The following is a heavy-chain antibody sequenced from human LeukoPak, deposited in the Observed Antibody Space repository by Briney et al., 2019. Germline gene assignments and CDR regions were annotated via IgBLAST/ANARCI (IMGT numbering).Heavy chain of an antibody. CDR1: GGTFSGYY. CDR3: ARAIGLDY. V-gene: IGHV4-34*01. CDR2: INHSGST. J-gene: IGHJ4*02. Sequence: PSETLSLTCAVYGGTFSGYYWSWIRQPPGKGLEWIGEINHSGSTNYNPSLKSRVTISVDTSKNQFSLKLSSVTAADTAAYYCARAIGLDYWGQGTLVTVSS.